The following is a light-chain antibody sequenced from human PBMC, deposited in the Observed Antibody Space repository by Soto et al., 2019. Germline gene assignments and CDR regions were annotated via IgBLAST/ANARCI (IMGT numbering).Light chain of an antibody. J-gene: IGKJ3*01. Sequence: ETVMTQSPATLSVSPGERATLSCRASQNVSTRLAWYQQKPGQGPRLLVYGASTRATGIPPRFSGSGSGTEFTLTISSLQSEDFAVYYCQQDKDWPPITFGPGTRVDIK. CDR3: QQDKDWPPIT. CDR2: GAS. V-gene: IGKV3-15*01. CDR1: QNVSTR.